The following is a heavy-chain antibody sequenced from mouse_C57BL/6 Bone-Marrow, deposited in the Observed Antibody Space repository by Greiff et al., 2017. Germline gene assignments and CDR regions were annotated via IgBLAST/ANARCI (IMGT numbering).Heavy chain of an antibody. V-gene: IGHV1-69*01. D-gene: IGHD1-1*01. CDR1: GYTFTSYW. CDR2: IDPSDSYT. Sequence: QVQLQQPGAELVMPGASVKLSCKASGYTFTSYWMHWVKQRPGQGLEWIGEIDPSDSYTNCNQKFKGKSTLTVDKSSSTAYMQLSSLTSEDSAVYYCAREGVYYGSSYVFDYWGQGTTLTVSS. J-gene: IGHJ2*01. CDR3: AREGVYYGSSYVFDY.